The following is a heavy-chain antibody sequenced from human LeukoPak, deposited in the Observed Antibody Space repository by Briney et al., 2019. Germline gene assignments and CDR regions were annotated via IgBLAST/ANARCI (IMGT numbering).Heavy chain of an antibody. V-gene: IGHV4-30-4*01. CDR2: IYYSGST. Sequence: PSQTLSLTCSVSGGSISRSDHYWSWIRQPPGKGLEWIGYIYYSGSTYYNPSLKSRVTISVDTSKNQFSLKLSSVTAADTAAYYCARQKDLVGATHFDYWGQGTLVTVSS. D-gene: IGHD1-26*01. CDR3: ARQKDLVGATHFDY. J-gene: IGHJ4*02. CDR1: GGSISRSDHY.